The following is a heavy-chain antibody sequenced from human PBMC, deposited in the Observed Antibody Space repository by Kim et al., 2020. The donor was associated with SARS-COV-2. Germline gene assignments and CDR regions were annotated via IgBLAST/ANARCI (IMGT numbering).Heavy chain of an antibody. V-gene: IGHV1-69*04. CDR3: ANIVATISNGMDV. Sequence: SVKVSCKASGGTFSSYAISWVRQAPGQGLEWMGRIIPILGIANYAQKFQSRVTITADKSTSTAYMELSSLRSEDTAVYYCANIVATISNGMDVWGQGTTVTVSS. J-gene: IGHJ6*02. CDR1: GGTFSSYA. D-gene: IGHD5-12*01. CDR2: IIPILGIA.